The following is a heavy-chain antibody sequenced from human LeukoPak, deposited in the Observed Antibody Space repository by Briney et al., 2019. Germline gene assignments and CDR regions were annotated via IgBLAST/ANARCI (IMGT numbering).Heavy chain of an antibody. D-gene: IGHD3-3*01. J-gene: IGHJ6*03. V-gene: IGHV4-38-2*02. CDR1: GGSISTYY. CDR3: ARGILAPYYYMDV. Sequence: SETLSLTCTVSGGSISTYYWGWIRQPPGKGPEWIGTIFHSGSTYYNPSLKSRVTISIDTSKNQLSLKLSSVTAADTAVYFCARGILAPYYYMDVWGKGTAVTVSS. CDR2: IFHSGST.